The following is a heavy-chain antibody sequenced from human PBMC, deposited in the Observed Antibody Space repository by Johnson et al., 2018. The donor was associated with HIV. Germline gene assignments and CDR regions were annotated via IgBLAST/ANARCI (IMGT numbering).Heavy chain of an antibody. CDR3: AKGEIDAFDI. V-gene: IGHV3-30*18. CDR2: ISYAGSNA. CDR1: GFTFRSYG. J-gene: IGHJ3*02. Sequence: QVQLVESGGGVVQPGRSLRLSCAVSGFTFRSYGVHWVRQAPGKGLEWVAGISYAGSNAYYADSVKGRFTISKDNSKNTVYLEMNSLRAEDTAVYYCAKGEIDAFDIWGQGTMVTVSS. D-gene: IGHD5-24*01.